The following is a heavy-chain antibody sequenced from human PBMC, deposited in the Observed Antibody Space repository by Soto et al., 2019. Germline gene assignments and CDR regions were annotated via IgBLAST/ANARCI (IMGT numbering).Heavy chain of an antibody. CDR2: IDPSGNGT. J-gene: IGHJ4*02. V-gene: IGHV1-46*01. Sequence: QVQLVQSGAEVKKPGASVKVSCKTSGHTLINYYMHWVRQAPGQGLDWLGKIDPSGNGTSYAERSQGRITLTSDTSTKTVYVERSSLRSEDTAIYYCAINYYDSSGYLYWGQGTLVTVSS. CDR3: AINYYDSSGYLY. CDR1: GHTLINYY. D-gene: IGHD3-22*01.